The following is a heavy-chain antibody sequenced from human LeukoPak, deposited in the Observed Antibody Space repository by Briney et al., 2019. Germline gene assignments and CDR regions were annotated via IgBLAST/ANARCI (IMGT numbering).Heavy chain of an antibody. CDR1: GDSVSSNSAA. V-gene: IGHV6-1*01. CDR2: TFYRSKWYN. Sequence: SQTLSLTCAISGDSVSSNSAAWNWIRQSPSRGLEWLGRTFYRSKWYNEYAASVNSPVTVNPATSKNQFSLQLNSVTPEDTAMYFCARETSSSTWGFDYWGQGTLVTVSS. CDR3: ARETSSSTWGFDY. J-gene: IGHJ4*02. D-gene: IGHD6-6*01.